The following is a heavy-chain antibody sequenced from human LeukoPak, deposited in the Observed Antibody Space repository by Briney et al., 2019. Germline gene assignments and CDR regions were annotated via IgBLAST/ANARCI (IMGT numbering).Heavy chain of an antibody. Sequence: ASVKVSCKASGYTFTSYDINWVRQATGQGLEWMGWMNPNSGNTGYAQKFQGRVTMTRNTSISTAYMELSSLRSEDTAVYYCARVASRYCSSTNCDRTSRFDYWGQGTLVTVSS. J-gene: IGHJ4*02. CDR3: ARVASRYCSSTNCDRTSRFDY. CDR2: MNPNSGNT. V-gene: IGHV1-8*01. D-gene: IGHD2-2*01. CDR1: GYTFTSYD.